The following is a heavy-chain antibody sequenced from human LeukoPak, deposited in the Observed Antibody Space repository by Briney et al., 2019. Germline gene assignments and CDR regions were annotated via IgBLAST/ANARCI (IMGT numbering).Heavy chain of an antibody. CDR1: GGSISSSNW. CDR2: IYHSGST. V-gene: IGHV4-4*02. J-gene: IGHJ4*02. D-gene: IGHD3-10*01. CDR3: ARVGMGSYNFDY. Sequence: RASETLSLTCAVSGGSISSSNWWSWVRQPPGKGLEWIGEIYHSGSTNYNPSLKSRVTISVDKSKNQFSLKLSSVTAADTAVYYCARVGMGSYNFDYWGQGTLVTVSS.